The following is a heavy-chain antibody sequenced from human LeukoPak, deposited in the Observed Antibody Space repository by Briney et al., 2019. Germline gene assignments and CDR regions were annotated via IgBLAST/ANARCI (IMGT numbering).Heavy chain of an antibody. D-gene: IGHD3-10*01. V-gene: IGHV3-23*01. CDR2: ISGSASST. J-gene: IGHJ4*02. CDR1: GFTFGDYA. CDR3: AKDWFGELLSYYFDY. Sequence: GGSLRLSCTASGFTFGDYAMSWVRQAPGKGLEWVSAISGSASSTYYADSVKGRFTISRDNSKNTLYLQMNSLRAEDTAVYYCAKDWFGELLSYYFDYWGQGTLVTVSS.